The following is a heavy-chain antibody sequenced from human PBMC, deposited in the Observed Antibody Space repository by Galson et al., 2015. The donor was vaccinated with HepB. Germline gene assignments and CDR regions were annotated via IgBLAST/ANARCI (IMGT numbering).Heavy chain of an antibody. D-gene: IGHD6-13*01. CDR2: IKQDGSEK. J-gene: IGHJ4*02. CDR3: ARGAEGSSWRLYYFDY. CDR1: GFTFSSYW. V-gene: IGHV3-7*03. Sequence: SLRLSCAASGFTFSSYWMSWVRQAPGKGLEWVANIKQDGSEKYYVDSVKGRFTISRDNAKNSLYLQMNSLRAEDTAVYYCARGAEGSSWRLYYFDYWGQGTLVTVSS.